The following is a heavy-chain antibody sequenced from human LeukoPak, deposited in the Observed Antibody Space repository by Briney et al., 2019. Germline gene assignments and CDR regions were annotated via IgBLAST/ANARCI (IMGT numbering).Heavy chain of an antibody. CDR3: ARIRDV. J-gene: IGHJ6*04. V-gene: IGHV4-39*07. CDR1: GCSISSSKYY. Sequence: PSETLSLTCTVSGCSISSSKYYLSWIRQPPGKGLEWIGELNHTGSTNYNPSLKSRVTISVDTSKNQFSLKLSSVTAADTAVYYCARIRDVWGKGTTVTISS. CDR2: LNHTGST.